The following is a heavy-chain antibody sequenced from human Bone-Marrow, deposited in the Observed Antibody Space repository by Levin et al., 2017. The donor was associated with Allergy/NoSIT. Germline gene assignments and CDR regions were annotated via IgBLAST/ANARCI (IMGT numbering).Heavy chain of an antibody. J-gene: IGHJ4*02. V-gene: IGHV4-4*07. CDR2: IYDGGKA. D-gene: IGHD2-15*01. Sequence: PSETLSLTCSVSGDFISTHYWNWIRQPAGKGLEWIGRIYDGGKATYNLYLKSRVTMSVDTSKNQFSLRLTSVTAADTAVYFCARAHSDPQSKKWSMLGDWGRGILVTVSS. CDR3: ARAHSDPQSKKWSMLGD. CDR1: GDFISTHY.